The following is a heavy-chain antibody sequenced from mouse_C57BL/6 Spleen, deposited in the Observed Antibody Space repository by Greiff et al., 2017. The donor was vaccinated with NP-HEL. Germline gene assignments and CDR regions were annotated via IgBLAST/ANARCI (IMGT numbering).Heavy chain of an antibody. J-gene: IGHJ2*01. V-gene: IGHV1-15*01. Sequence: VQLQQSGAELVRPGASVTLSCKASGYTFTDYEMHWVKQTPVHGLEWIGAIDPETGGTAYNQKFKGKAILTADKSSSTAYMELRSLTSEDSAVYYCTHITTVVATWGQGTTLTVSS. D-gene: IGHD1-1*01. CDR1: GYTFTDYE. CDR3: THITTVVAT. CDR2: IDPETGGT.